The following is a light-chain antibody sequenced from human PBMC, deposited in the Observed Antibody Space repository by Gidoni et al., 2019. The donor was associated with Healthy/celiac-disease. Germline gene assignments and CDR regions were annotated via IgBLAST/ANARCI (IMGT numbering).Light chain of an antibody. CDR3: CSYAGSV. V-gene: IGLV2-11*01. Sequence: QSALTQPRSVSGSPGKSVTISCTGTSSDVGGYNYVSWYQQHPGKAPKLMIYDVSKRPSGVPDRFSGSKSGNTASLTISGLQAEDEADYYCCSYAGSVFGGGTKLTVL. CDR2: DVS. CDR1: SSDVGGYNY. J-gene: IGLJ2*01.